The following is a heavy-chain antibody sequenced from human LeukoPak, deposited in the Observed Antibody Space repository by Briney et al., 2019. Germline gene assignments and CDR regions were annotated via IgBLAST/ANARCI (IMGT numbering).Heavy chain of an antibody. J-gene: IGHJ6*02. CDR1: GYSFTSYW. Sequence: GESLKISCKGSGYSFTSYWIGWVRQMPGKGLEWMGIIYPGDSDTRYSPSFQGQVTISADKSISTAYLQWSSLRASDTAMYYRARQRFGGTIFGSYGMDVWGQGTTVTVSS. CDR2: IYPGDSDT. CDR3: ARQRFGGTIFGSYGMDV. D-gene: IGHD3-3*01. V-gene: IGHV5-51*01.